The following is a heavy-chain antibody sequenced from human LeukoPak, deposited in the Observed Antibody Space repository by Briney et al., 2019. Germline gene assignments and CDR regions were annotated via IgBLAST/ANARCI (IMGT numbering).Heavy chain of an antibody. CDR3: AKGYYGDYVEVHWYFDL. D-gene: IGHD4-17*01. CDR1: GGSISNNYYY. CDR2: IYYSGST. V-gene: IGHV4-39*02. Sequence: SETLSLTCTVSGGSISNNYYYWGWIRQPPGKGLEWIGSIYYSGSTYYNPSLKSRVTVSVDTSKNQFSLALSSVTAADTAVYYCAKGYYGDYVEVHWYFDLWGRGTLVTVSS. J-gene: IGHJ2*01.